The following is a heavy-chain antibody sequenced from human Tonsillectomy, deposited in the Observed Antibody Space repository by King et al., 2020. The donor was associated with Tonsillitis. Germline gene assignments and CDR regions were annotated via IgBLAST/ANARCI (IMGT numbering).Heavy chain of an antibody. Sequence: DVQLVESGGGLVKPGGSLRLSCAASGFSVSNAWMSWVRQAPGKGLEWVGRLKSKMDGGTTDYPAPANGRFTISSDDSKSTLFLQMNSLKTEDTAVYYCTTGCSCDYYLASGDYHCDDRVDYWGKGTLVTVSS. V-gene: IGHV3-15*01. CDR3: TTGCSCDYYLASGDYHCDDRVDY. D-gene: IGHD3-22*01. CDR1: GFSVSNAW. J-gene: IGHJ4*02. CDR2: LKSKMDGGTT.